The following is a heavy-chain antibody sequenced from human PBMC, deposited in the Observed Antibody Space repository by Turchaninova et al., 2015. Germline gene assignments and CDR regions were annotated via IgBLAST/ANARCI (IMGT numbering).Heavy chain of an antibody. J-gene: IGHJ4*02. CDR2: FYHRGST. CDR3: ARLFYSDXSRFXX. V-gene: IGHV4-38-2*01. Sequence: QVQLQESGPGLVKPSETLSLTCAVSGYSISTGYCWGWIRQPPGKGLEWNGSFYHRGSTYYHPALKRRVTXXVDTXKNQFXXKLXSXTAADTAXXXCARLFYSDXSRFXXWGQGTLVTXSS. D-gene: IGHD3-22*01. CDR1: GYSISTGYC.